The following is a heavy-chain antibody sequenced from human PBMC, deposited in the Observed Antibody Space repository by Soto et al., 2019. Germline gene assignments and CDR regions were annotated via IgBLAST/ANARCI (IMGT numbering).Heavy chain of an antibody. Sequence: QVQLVQSGSEVKMPGSSVKVSCKTSGGTFSRHAINWVRQAPGQGLEWMGGIIPLFGTTNYAQKFKGRVTISADESTSTAYRELSSLTSEEAAVYYCARAAIHGSSWYFWFDPWGQGTLVTVSS. CDR1: GGTFSRHA. D-gene: IGHD6-13*01. J-gene: IGHJ5*02. CDR2: IIPLFGTT. V-gene: IGHV1-69*01. CDR3: ARAAIHGSSWYFWFDP.